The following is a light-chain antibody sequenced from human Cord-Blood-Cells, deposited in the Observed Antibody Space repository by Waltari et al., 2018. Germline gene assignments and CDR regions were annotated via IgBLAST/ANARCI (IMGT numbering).Light chain of an antibody. V-gene: IGKV4-1*01. Sequence: DSGRTQSPDSLAGCLGEMATINCKSSQSVLYSSNNKNYLAWYQQKPGQHPQLLIYWAATREYGVPDRFSGSGYGTDFTLTIRSLQAEDVAVYYCQKYYSTPWTFRQGTKVA. CDR1: QSVLYSSNNKNY. CDR2: WAA. CDR3: QKYYSTPWT. J-gene: IGKJ1*01.